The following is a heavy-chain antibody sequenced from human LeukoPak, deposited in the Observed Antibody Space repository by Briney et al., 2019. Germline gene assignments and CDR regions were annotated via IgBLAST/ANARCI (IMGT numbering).Heavy chain of an antibody. CDR1: GFTVTTNY. J-gene: IGHJ2*01. V-gene: IGHV3-53*01. CDR3: ARVGDHFHWNLDL. CDR2: IYSGATT. D-gene: IGHD3-3*02. Sequence: GGSLRLSCAASGFTVTTNYMNWVRQAPGKGLEWVSIIYSGATTYYADSVKGRFTISRDISKNTVSLQMNSLRAEDTAVYFCARVGDHFHWNLDLWGRGTLVTVSS.